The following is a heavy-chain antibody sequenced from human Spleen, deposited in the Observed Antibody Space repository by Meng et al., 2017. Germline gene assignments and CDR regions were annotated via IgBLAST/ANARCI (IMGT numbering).Heavy chain of an antibody. CDR1: GYAFTAFY. J-gene: IGHJ4*02. CDR3: ARGYDASGHSQNPKGLYSFDY. D-gene: IGHD3-22*01. Sequence: ASVKVSCKASGYAFTAFYLHWVRQAPGQGLEWMGCINPNSGATKSAQNFQGRVTMTRDTSIRTAYMELNGLRNDDTAVYYCARGYDASGHSQNPKGLYSFDYWGQGTLVTVSS. CDR2: INPNSGAT. V-gene: IGHV1-2*02.